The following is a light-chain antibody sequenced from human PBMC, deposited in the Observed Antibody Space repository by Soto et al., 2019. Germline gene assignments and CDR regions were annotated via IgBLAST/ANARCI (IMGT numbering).Light chain of an antibody. CDR2: KAP. CDR1: QSISSW. V-gene: IGKV1-5*03. J-gene: IGKJ1*01. Sequence: DIQMTQSPSTLSASVGDRVTITCRASQSISSWLAWYQQKPGKAPKLLIYKAPSLESGVPSRFSGSGSGTEFTLAISSLQPDDFATYYCQQYNSWRTFGQGTKVEIK. CDR3: QQYNSWRT.